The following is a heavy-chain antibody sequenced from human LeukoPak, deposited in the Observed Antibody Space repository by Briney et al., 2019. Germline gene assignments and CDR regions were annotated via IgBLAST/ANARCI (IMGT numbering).Heavy chain of an antibody. CDR2: IYYSGST. D-gene: IGHD3-16*01. V-gene: IGHV4-59*01. CDR1: GGSISSYY. J-gene: IGHJ4*02. CDR3: ARSSLGEGENY. Sequence: SETLSLTCTVSGGSISSYYWGWIRQPPGKGLEWIGYIYYSGSTNYIPSLKSRVTISVDTSKNQFSLKLSSVTAADTAVYYCARSSLGEGENYWGQGTLVTVSS.